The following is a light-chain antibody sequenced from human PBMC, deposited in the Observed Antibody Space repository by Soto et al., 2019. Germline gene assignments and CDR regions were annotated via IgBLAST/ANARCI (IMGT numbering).Light chain of an antibody. CDR2: AAS. CDR3: QKYNSGPFT. J-gene: IGKJ3*01. V-gene: IGKV1-27*01. Sequence: DIQMTQSPSSLSASIGDRVTITCRASQGIDNYLAWYQQKPGKVPKLLIYAASTLQSGVPSRFSGGGSETDFTLTISSLQPEDGATYYCQKYNSGPFTFGPGTKVHIK. CDR1: QGIDNY.